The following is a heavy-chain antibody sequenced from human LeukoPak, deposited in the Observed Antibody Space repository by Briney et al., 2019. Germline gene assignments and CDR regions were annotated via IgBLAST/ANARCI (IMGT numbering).Heavy chain of an antibody. Sequence: GRSLRLSCAASGFTFSSYAMHWVRQAPGKGLEWVADISYDGSNKYYADSVKGRFTISRDNSKNTLYLQMNSLRAEDTAVYYCARDPPSYSSFYFDYWGQGTLVTVSS. V-gene: IGHV3-30-3*01. J-gene: IGHJ4*02. CDR3: ARDPPSYSSFYFDY. CDR1: GFTFSSYA. CDR2: ISYDGSNK. D-gene: IGHD6-6*01.